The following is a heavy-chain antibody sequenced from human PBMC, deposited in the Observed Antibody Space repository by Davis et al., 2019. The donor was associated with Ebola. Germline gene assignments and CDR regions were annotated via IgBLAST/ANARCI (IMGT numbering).Heavy chain of an antibody. Sequence: SETLSLTCAVPGGSISSSNWWSWVRQPPGKGLEWIGEIYHSGSTNYNPSLKSRVTISVDTSKNQFSLKLSSVTAADTAVYYCARGPTVKGLGGWGQGTLVTVSS. V-gene: IGHV4-4*02. CDR3: ARGPTVKGLGG. CDR1: GGSISSSNW. J-gene: IGHJ4*02. CDR2: IYHSGST. D-gene: IGHD4-11*01.